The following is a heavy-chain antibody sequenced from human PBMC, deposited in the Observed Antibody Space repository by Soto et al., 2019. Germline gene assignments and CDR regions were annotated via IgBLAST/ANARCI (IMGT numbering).Heavy chain of an antibody. Sequence: PGGSLRLSCAASGFTFSSYGMHWVRQAPGKGLEWVAVIWYDGSNKYYADSVKGRFTISRDNSKNTLYLQMNSLGVEDTAIYYCEKDPNRDSVGGSDMWGQGKMVNVS. D-gene: IGHD2-15*01. V-gene: IGHV3-33*06. J-gene: IGHJ3*02. CDR3: EKDPNRDSVGGSDM. CDR2: IWYDGSNK. CDR1: GFTFSSYG.